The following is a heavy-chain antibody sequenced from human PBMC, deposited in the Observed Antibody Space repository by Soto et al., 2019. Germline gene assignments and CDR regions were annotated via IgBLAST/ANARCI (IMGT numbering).Heavy chain of an antibody. CDR1: GFTFSDHY. CDR2: TRNKANSYTT. J-gene: IGHJ4*02. CDR3: ARGQVHYGDRNDY. D-gene: IGHD4-17*01. Sequence: EVQLVESGGGLVQPGGSLRLSCAASGFTFSDHYMDWVRQAPGQGLEWVGRTRNKANSYTTEYAASVKGRFTISRDDSKNSLYLQMNSLKTEDTAVYYCARGQVHYGDRNDYWGQGTLVTVSS. V-gene: IGHV3-72*01.